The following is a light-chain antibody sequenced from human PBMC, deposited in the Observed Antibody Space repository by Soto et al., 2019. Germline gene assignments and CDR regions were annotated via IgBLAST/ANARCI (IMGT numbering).Light chain of an antibody. CDR2: GAS. V-gene: IGKV3-20*01. Sequence: EIVLTRSPGTLSLSAVERATLCCRASQSVSNNYLAWYQQKPGQAPRLLIYGASNRATGIPDRFSGSGSGTDFTLTISRLEPEDFAVYYCPQYGSSGTFGQGTKVDIK. CDR1: QSVSNNY. CDR3: PQYGSSGT. J-gene: IGKJ1*01.